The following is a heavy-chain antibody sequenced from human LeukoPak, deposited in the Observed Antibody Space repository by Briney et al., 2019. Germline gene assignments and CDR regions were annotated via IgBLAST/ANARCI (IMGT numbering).Heavy chain of an antibody. J-gene: IGHJ3*02. D-gene: IGHD3-3*01. CDR1: GFTFTIFG. Sequence: GGSLRLSCAASGFTFTIFGLNWVRQAPGKGPEWVSYIDARSGITYYADSVQGRFTLSRDNARESVFLQMDSLRVDDTAVCYCARTYDFGRGPPGDAFDNWGPGTWVIVSS. CDR2: IDARSGIT. V-gene: IGHV3-48*01. CDR3: ARTYDFGRGPPGDAFDN.